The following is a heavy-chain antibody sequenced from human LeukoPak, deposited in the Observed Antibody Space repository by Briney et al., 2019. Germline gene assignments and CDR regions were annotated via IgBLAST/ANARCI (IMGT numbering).Heavy chain of an antibody. CDR1: GWSFSGYY. CDR3: ARGPYCSGGSCYQTISYYFDY. CDR2: INHSGST. V-gene: IGHV4-34*01. Sequence: PSETLSLTCAVYGWSFSGYYWSWIRQPPGKGLEWIGEINHSGSTNYNPTLKSRVTISVDTSKNQFSLKLSSLTADDTTVYYCARGPYCSGGSCYQTISYYFDYWGQGTLVTVSS. D-gene: IGHD2-15*01. J-gene: IGHJ4*02.